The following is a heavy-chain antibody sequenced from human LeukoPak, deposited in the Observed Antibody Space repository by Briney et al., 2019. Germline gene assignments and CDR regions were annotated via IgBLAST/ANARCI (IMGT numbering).Heavy chain of an antibody. V-gene: IGHV3-23*01. CDR3: AKHKGDIVVVVAATLTAWFDP. CDR2: IIVSGGTT. CDR1: GFTFSSYA. D-gene: IGHD2-15*01. J-gene: IGHJ5*02. Sequence: GGSLTLSCAASGFTFSSYAMSWVPQPPGKGLHPSPPIIVSGGTTYYADSVKGRFTISRDNSKNTLYLQMNSLRAEDTAVYYCAKHKGDIVVVVAATLTAWFDPWGQGTLVTVSS.